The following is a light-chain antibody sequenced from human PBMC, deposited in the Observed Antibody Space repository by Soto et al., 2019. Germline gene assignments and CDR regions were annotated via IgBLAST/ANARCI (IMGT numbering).Light chain of an antibody. CDR1: SSDVGGYNY. CDR2: EVS. J-gene: IGLJ1*01. Sequence: QSALTQPPSASGSPGQSVTISCTGTSSDVGGYNYVSWYQHHPGKAPKLMLYEVSKRPSGVPDRFSGSKSGNTASLTVSGLQAEDEADYYCCSCAGSTNAVFGTGTKLTVL. CDR3: CSCAGSTNAV. V-gene: IGLV2-8*01.